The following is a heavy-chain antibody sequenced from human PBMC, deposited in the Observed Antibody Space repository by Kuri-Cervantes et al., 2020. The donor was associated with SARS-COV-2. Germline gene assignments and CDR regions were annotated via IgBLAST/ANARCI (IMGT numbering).Heavy chain of an antibody. D-gene: IGHD4-11*01. CDR2: ISYDGSNK. V-gene: IGHV3-30*04. Sequence: GESLKIPCAASGFTFSSYAMHWVRQAPGKGLEWVAVISYDGSNKYYADSVKGRFTISRDNSKNTLYLQMNSLRAEDTAVYYCARDQDDYSNYHAFDIWGQGTMVTVSS. CDR3: ARDQDDYSNYHAFDI. CDR1: GFTFSSYA. J-gene: IGHJ3*02.